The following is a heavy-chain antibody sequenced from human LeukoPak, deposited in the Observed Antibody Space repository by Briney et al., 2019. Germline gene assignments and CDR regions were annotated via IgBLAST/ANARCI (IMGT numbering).Heavy chain of an antibody. Sequence: GGSRRLSCAASGFTFSSYSMNWVRQAPGKGLEWVSSISSSSSYIYYADSVKGRSTISRDNAKNSLYLQMNSLRAEDTAVYYCARALAAAADYWGQGTLVTVSS. D-gene: IGHD6-13*01. CDR2: ISSSSSYI. J-gene: IGHJ4*02. CDR1: GFTFSSYS. CDR3: ARALAAAADY. V-gene: IGHV3-21*01.